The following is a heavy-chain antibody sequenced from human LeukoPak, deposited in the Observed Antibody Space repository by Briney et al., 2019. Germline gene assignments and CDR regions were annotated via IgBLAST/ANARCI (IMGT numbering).Heavy chain of an antibody. D-gene: IGHD3-10*01. V-gene: IGHV3-23*01. Sequence: GGSLRLSCVASGLTLNSHSMSWVRQAPGMGLEWVSVVRTNGDVTFYADSVKGRFTISRDNSKNTLFLQMNSLRAEDTAVYYCAKLSLSGRSQSADYWGQGTLVTVSS. J-gene: IGHJ4*02. CDR2: VRTNGDVT. CDR3: AKLSLSGRSQSADY. CDR1: GLTLNSHS.